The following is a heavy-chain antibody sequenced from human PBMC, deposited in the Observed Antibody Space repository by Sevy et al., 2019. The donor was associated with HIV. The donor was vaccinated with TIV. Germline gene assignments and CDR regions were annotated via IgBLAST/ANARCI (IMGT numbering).Heavy chain of an antibody. D-gene: IGHD3-22*01. CDR1: GFTFSSHA. CDR3: ARDYYLI. CDR2: ISYDGSNK. V-gene: IGHV3-30-3*01. Sequence: GGSLRLSCAASGFTFSSHAMHWVRQAPGKGLEWVAVISYDGSNKYYADSVKGRFTISRDNSKNTLYLQMNSLRAEDTAVYYCARDYYLIWGQGTMVTVSS. J-gene: IGHJ3*02.